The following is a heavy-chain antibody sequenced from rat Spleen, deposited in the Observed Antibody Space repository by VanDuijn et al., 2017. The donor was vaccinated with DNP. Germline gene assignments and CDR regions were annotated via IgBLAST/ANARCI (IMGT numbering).Heavy chain of an antibody. V-gene: IGHV5-25*01. D-gene: IGHD1-2*01. Sequence: EVQLVESGGGLVQPGRSLKLSCAASGFSFSNYYMAWVRRPPNKSLEWVATISPSGGSTYYRDSVKGRFTVSRDNAKSSLYLQMDSLRSEDTATYYCARPSSSYIYGFAYWGQGTLVTVSS. CDR1: GFSFSNYY. CDR3: ARPSSSYIYGFAY. J-gene: IGHJ3*01. CDR2: ISPSGGST.